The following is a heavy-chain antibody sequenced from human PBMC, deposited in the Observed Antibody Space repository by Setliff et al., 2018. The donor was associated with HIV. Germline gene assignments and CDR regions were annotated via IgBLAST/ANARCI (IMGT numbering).Heavy chain of an antibody. J-gene: IGHJ6*03. Sequence: GGSLRLSCAASGFTFSDFGMHWVRQAPGKGLEWLSFIWYNGSYIYYADSMKGRFTISRDNSKNTLYLQMSSLRAEDTAVYYCARDHSNPVFYYYYYMDVWGKGTTVTVSS. CDR2: IWYNGSYI. CDR1: GFTFSDFG. CDR3: ARDHSNPVFYYYYYMDV. D-gene: IGHD4-4*01. V-gene: IGHV3-30*02.